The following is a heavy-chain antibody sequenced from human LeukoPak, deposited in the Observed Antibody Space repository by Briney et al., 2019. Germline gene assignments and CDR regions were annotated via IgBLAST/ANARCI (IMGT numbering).Heavy chain of an antibody. J-gene: IGHJ4*02. CDR1: GYTLTELS. CDR2: FDPEDGET. V-gene: IGHV1-24*01. CDR3: ATARYCSSTSCSFDY. D-gene: IGHD2-2*01. Sequence: GASVKVSCKVSGYTLTELSMHWVRQAPGKGLEWTGGFDPEDGETIYAQKFQGRVTMTEDTSTDTAYMELSSLRSEDTAVYYCATARYCSSTSCSFDYWGQGTLVTVSS.